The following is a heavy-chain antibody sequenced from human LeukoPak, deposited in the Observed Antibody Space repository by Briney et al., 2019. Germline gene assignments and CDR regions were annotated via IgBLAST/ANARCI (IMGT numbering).Heavy chain of an antibody. J-gene: IGHJ4*02. CDR1: GGTFSSYA. V-gene: IGHV1-69*13. CDR3: ARAPHSGSYYEYYFDY. CDR2: IIPIFGTA. D-gene: IGHD1-26*01. Sequence: SVNVSCTASGGTFSSYAISWVRQAPGQGLEWMGGIIPIFGTANYAQKFQGRVTITADESTSTAYMELSSLRSEDTAVYYCARAPHSGSYYEYYFDYWGQGTLVTVSS.